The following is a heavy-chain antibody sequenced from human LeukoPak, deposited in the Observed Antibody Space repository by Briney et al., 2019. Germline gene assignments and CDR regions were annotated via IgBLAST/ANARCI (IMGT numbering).Heavy chain of an antibody. D-gene: IGHD2-15*01. CDR2: ISAYNGNT. J-gene: IGHJ4*02. V-gene: IGHV1-18*01. CDR3: ASSGYCSGGSCYSPAY. CDR1: GYTFTSYG. Sequence: ASVKVSCKASGYTFTSYGISWVRQAPGQGLEWMGWISAYNGNTNYAQKLQGRVTMTTDTSTSTAYMELRSLRSDDTAVYYCASSGYCSGGSCYSPAYWGQGTLVTVSS.